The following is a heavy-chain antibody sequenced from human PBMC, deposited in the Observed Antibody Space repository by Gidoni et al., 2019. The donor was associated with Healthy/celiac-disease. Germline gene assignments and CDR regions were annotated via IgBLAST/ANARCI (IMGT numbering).Heavy chain of an antibody. Sequence: GGSISSSSYYWGWIRQPPGKGLEWIGSIYYSGSTYDNPSLKSRVTISVDTSKNQFSLKLSSVTAADTAVYYCARLEIDSSGYLLDYWGQGTLVTVSS. CDR3: ARLEIDSSGYLLDY. V-gene: IGHV4-39*01. J-gene: IGHJ4*02. CDR2: IYYSGST. CDR1: GGSISSSSYY. D-gene: IGHD3-22*01.